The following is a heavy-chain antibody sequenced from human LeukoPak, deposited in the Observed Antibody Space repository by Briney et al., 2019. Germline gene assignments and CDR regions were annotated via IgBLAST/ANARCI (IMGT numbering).Heavy chain of an antibody. D-gene: IGHD1-14*01. Sequence: GGSLRLSCAASDFTFTNYWMHWVRQAPGKGLEWVSRVSTDGSRTSYADSVKGRFTISRDNAKNTVSLQMNGLRAEDSAVYFCVRAQNGNHGLFGYWGQGTLVTVSS. CDR1: DFTFTNYW. J-gene: IGHJ4*02. CDR3: VRAQNGNHGLFGY. CDR2: VSTDGSRT. V-gene: IGHV3-74*01.